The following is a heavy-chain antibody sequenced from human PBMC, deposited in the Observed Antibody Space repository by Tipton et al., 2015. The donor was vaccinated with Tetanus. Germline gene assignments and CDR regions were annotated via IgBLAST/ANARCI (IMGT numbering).Heavy chain of an antibody. V-gene: IGHV1-18*01. CDR3: ARGGTMDY. J-gene: IGHJ4*02. Sequence: QVQLVQSGAEVKRPGASVKGSCKTSGYTFISYGISWVRQAPGQGLEWMGWINTDQGSTNYAQNLQGRFIMTTDTSTLTAYMELRSLRSDDTAVYYCARGGTMDYWGQGTLVTVSA. CDR2: INTDQGST. D-gene: IGHD1-1*01. CDR1: GYTFISYG.